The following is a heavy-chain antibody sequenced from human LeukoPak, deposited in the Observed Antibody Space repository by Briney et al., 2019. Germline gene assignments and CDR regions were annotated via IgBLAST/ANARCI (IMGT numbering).Heavy chain of an antibody. CDR1: GGTLSSDA. CDR3: ARVPHMYYDILTH. D-gene: IGHD3-9*01. CDR2: IIPILGIA. J-gene: IGHJ4*02. V-gene: IGHV1-69*04. Sequence: GASVKVSCKASGGTLSSDAISWVRQAPGQGLEWMGRIIPILGIANYAQKFQGRVTITADKSTSTAYMELSSLRSEDTAVYYCARVPHMYYDILTHWGQGTLVTVSS.